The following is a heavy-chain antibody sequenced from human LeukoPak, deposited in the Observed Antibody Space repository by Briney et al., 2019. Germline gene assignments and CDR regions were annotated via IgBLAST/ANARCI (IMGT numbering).Heavy chain of an antibody. CDR3: ARDRADSGYDFYYYYYYMDV. Sequence: SETLSLTCTVSGYSITSGYYWGWIRQPPGKGLEWIGSIYHSGSTYYNPSLKSRVTISVDTSKNQFSLKLSSVAAADTAVYYCARDRADSGYDFYYYYYYMDVWGKGTTVTISS. CDR1: GYSITSGYY. D-gene: IGHD5-12*01. J-gene: IGHJ6*03. V-gene: IGHV4-38-2*02. CDR2: IYHSGST.